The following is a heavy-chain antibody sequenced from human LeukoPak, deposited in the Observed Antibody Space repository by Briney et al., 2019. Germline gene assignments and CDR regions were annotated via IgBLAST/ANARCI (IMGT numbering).Heavy chain of an antibody. CDR2: IYTSGST. J-gene: IGHJ3*02. Sequence: PSETLSLTCAVSGGSISSYYWSWIRQPAGKGLEWIGRIYTSGSTNYNPSLKSRVTMSVDTSKNQFSLKLSSVTAADTAVYYCATRNNWNDPTDSYAFDIWGQGTMVTVSS. CDR1: GGSISSYY. CDR3: ATRNNWNDPTDSYAFDI. V-gene: IGHV4-4*07. D-gene: IGHD1-20*01.